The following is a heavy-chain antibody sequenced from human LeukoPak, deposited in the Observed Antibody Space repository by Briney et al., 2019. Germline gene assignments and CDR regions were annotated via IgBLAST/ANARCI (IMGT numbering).Heavy chain of an antibody. Sequence: KPSETLSLTCTVSGDSISSGNFYWGWIRQPPGKELQWIGSIYYNGITHYNPSLESRVTTSADTSTNEFSLKLRSVTAADTAMYYCARDHGDFVQHDWGQGTLVTVSS. J-gene: IGHJ4*02. CDR2: IYYNGIT. D-gene: IGHD4-17*01. CDR3: ARDHGDFVQHD. V-gene: IGHV4-39*01. CDR1: GDSISSGNFY.